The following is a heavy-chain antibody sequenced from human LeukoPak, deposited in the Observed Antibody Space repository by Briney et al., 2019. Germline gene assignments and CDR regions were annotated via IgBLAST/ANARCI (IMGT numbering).Heavy chain of an antibody. V-gene: IGHV3-23*01. CDR1: GFTFDDYG. D-gene: IGHD3-22*01. J-gene: IGHJ4*02. Sequence: PGGSLRLSCAASGFTFDDYGMSWVRQAPGKGLEWVSGISSGGGSTHYADSVKGRFTISRDNSKNTLYLEMSSLRAEDTAVYYCAKSGYNYDSNAYPFIDYWGQGTLVTVSS. CDR2: ISSGGGST. CDR3: AKSGYNYDSNAYPFIDY.